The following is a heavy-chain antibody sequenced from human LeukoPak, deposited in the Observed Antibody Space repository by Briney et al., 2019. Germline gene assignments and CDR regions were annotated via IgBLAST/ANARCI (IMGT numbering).Heavy chain of an antibody. CDR2: ISGSGGST. Sequence: GGSLRLSCGASGFTCSSYAMRCVRQAPGKALEGVSDISGSGGSTYSADSVKGRFTISSVNYQNTLYLQMYNLRGQDRALYYCAIDQYSSCWYTPYSYYGMDVSGQGATVTVSS. J-gene: IGHJ6*02. D-gene: IGHD6-13*01. V-gene: IGHV3-23*01. CDR1: GFTCSSYA. CDR3: AIDQYSSCWYTPYSYYGMDV.